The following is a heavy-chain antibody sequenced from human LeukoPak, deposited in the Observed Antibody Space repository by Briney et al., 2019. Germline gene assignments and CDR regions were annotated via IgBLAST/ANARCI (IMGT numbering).Heavy chain of an antibody. D-gene: IGHD6-13*01. CDR2: ISSSSSYI. Sequence: PGGSLRLSCAASGFTFSSYSMNWVRLAPGKGLEWVSSISSSSSYIYYADSVKGRFTISRDNAKNSLYLQMNSLRAEDTAVYYCARGIIAAADTGYWGQGTLVTVSS. V-gene: IGHV3-21*01. J-gene: IGHJ4*02. CDR1: GFTFSSYS. CDR3: ARGIIAAADTGY.